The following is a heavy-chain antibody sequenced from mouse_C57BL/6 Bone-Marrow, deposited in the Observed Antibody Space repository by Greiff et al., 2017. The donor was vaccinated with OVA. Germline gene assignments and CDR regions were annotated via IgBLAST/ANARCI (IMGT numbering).Heavy chain of an antibody. CDR3: ARRYGSSYHYFDY. CDR1: GYTFTSYW. CDR2: IYPGSGST. V-gene: IGHV1-55*01. D-gene: IGHD1-1*01. Sequence: VQLQQPGAELVKPGASVKMSCKASGYTFTSYWITWVKQRPGQGLEWIGDIYPGSGSTNYNEKFKSKATLTVDTSSSTAYMHLSSLTSEDSAVYYCARRYGSSYHYFDYWGQGTTLTVSS. J-gene: IGHJ2*01.